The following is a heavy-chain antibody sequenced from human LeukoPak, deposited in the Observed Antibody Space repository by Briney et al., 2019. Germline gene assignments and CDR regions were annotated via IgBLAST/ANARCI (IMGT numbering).Heavy chain of an antibody. D-gene: IGHD3-10*01. Sequence: GGSLRLSCAASGTYWIHWVRQAPGKGLEWVSTIYDDNTYYADSVKGRFAISTDNSKNTLYLQMNSLRVEDTAVYFCAARKVRGVWFYLDYWGQGTLVTVSS. CDR3: AARKVRGVWFYLDY. J-gene: IGHJ4*02. CDR1: GTYW. CDR2: IYDDNT. V-gene: IGHV3-53*01.